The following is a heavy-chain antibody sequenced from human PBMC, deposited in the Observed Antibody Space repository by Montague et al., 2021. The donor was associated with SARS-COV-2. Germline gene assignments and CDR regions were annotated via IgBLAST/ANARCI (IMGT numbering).Heavy chain of an antibody. Sequence: SLRLSCAASGFTFTGHPMSWVRQAPGKGLEWVSGISGSGESTYYADSVKGRFTVSRDNSKNTAHLQMNSLRAEDTAVYYCARDPQYSKSWLHTIFENWGQGTLVTVSS. CDR1: GFTFTGHP. J-gene: IGHJ4*02. CDR2: ISGSGEST. D-gene: IGHD6-13*01. V-gene: IGHV3-23*01. CDR3: ARDPQYSKSWLHTIFEN.